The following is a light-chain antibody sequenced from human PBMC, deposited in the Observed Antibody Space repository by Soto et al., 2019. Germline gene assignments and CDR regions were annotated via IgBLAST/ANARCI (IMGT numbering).Light chain of an antibody. J-gene: IGLJ2*01. CDR3: GGWDDILSGPV. V-gene: IGLV1-47*01. Sequence: QSVLTQPPSASGTPGQRVNISCSGSSSNIGSNYVYWYRQFPGTAPKLLIQRNNQRPSGVPARFSGSESGTSASLAISGLRSEDEADYYCGGWDDILSGPVFGGGTKLTVL. CDR2: RNN. CDR1: SSNIGSNY.